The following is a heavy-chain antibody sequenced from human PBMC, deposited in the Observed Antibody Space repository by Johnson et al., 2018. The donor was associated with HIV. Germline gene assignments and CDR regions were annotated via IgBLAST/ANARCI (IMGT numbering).Heavy chain of an antibody. V-gene: IGHV3-30*04. J-gene: IGHJ3*02. CDR2: ISYDGSNK. CDR3: ARNSGNGLVLRGDAFDM. CDR1: GFTFSSYA. Sequence: QVLLVESGGGVVQPGRSLRLSCAASGFTFSSYAMHWVRQAPGKGLEWVAVISYDGSNKSYADSVKGRFTISRDNSKNTLYLQMNSLRPEDTAVYYCARNSGNGLVLRGDAFDMWGQGTMVTVSS. D-gene: IGHD2-8*01.